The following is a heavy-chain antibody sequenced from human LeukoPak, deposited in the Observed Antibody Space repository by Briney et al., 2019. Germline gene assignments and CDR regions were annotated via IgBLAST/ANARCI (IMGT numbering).Heavy chain of an antibody. CDR2: ISNNGGYT. CDR1: GFTFSSSA. D-gene: IGHD5-24*01. V-gene: IGHV3-23*01. J-gene: IGHJ4*02. CDR3: AREEGDGYKY. Sequence: PGGSLRLSCAASGFTFSSSAMSWVRQAPGKGLEWVSAISNNGGYTYYADSVQGRFTISRDNAKNSLYLQMNSLRAEDTAVYYCAREEGDGYKYWGQGTLVTVSS.